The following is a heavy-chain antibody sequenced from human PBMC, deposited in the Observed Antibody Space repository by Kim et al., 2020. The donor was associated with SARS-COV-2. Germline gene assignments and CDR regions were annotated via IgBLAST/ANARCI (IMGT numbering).Heavy chain of an antibody. V-gene: IGHV3-23*01. CDR2: ISGSGGST. CDR1: GFTFSSYA. Sequence: GGSLRLSCAASGFTFSSYAMSWVRQAPGKGLEWVSAISGSGGSTYYADSVKGRFTISRDNSKNTLYLQMNSLRAEDTAVYYCAKDLTVAGTRRRKFGYFDYWGQGTLVTVSS. CDR3: AKDLTVAGTRRRKFGYFDY. J-gene: IGHJ4*02. D-gene: IGHD6-19*01.